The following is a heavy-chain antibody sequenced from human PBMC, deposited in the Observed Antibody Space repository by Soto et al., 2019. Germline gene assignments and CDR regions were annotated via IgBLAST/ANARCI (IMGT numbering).Heavy chain of an antibody. CDR3: ARDGIVATITPFDYYYYMDV. D-gene: IGHD5-12*01. CDR2: IWYDGSNK. V-gene: IGHV3-33*01. Sequence: GGSLRLSCAASGFTFSSYGMHWVRQAPGKGLEWVAVIWYDGSNKYYADSVKGRFTISRDNSKNTLYLQMNSLRAEDTAVYYCARDGIVATITPFDYYYYMDVWGKGATVTVSS. J-gene: IGHJ6*03. CDR1: GFTFSSYG.